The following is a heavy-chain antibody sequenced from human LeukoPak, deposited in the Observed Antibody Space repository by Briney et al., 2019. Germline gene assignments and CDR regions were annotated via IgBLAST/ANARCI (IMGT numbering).Heavy chain of an antibody. D-gene: IGHD6-6*01. CDR3: AHTGGLVPGRYFVY. J-gene: IGHJ4*02. CDR2: LSNTGDNT. Sequence: GGSLRLSCAASGFTFSSYAMSWVRQAPGKGLGWVSTLSNTGDNTYYADSVKGRFTISRDNSKNTLYLQMSSLRAEDTGVYYCAHTGGLVPGRYFVYWGQGTLVTVSS. CDR1: GFTFSSYA. V-gene: IGHV3-23*01.